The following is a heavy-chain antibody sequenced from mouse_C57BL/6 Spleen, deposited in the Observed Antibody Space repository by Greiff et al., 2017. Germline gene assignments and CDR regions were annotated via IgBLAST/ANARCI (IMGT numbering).Heavy chain of an antibody. CDR3: ARGGLIYYYGSSPFDY. J-gene: IGHJ2*01. CDR1: GYTFTGYW. Sequence: VKLQESGAELMKPGASVKLSCKATGYTFTGYWIEWVKQRPGHGLEWIGEILPGSGSTNYNEKFKGKATFTADTSSNTAYMQLSGLTTEDSAIYYCARGGLIYYYGSSPFDYWGQGTTLTVSS. D-gene: IGHD1-1*01. CDR2: ILPGSGST. V-gene: IGHV1-9*01.